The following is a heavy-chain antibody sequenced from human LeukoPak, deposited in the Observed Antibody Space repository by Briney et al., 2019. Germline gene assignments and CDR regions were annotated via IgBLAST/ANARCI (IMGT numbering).Heavy chain of an antibody. CDR3: ARDRPSYGCSSTSCYIVDYYGMDV. CDR1: GYTFTGYY. Sequence: GASVKVSCKASGYTFTGYYMHWVRQAPGQGLEWMGWINPNSGGTNYAQKFQGRVTMTRDTSISTAYMELSRLRSDDTAVYYCARDRPSYGCSSTSCYIVDYYGMDVWGQGTTVTVSS. D-gene: IGHD2-2*02. CDR2: INPNSGGT. V-gene: IGHV1-2*02. J-gene: IGHJ6*02.